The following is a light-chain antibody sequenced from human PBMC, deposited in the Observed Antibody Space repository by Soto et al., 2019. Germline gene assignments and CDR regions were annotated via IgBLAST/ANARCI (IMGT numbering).Light chain of an antibody. Sequence: DIVLTQTPLSSPVTLGQPASISCRSSQSLVHSDGNTYLSWFHQRPGQPPRLLIDKVSNRFSGVPDRFSGSGAGTDFTLKINRVAAEDVGIYFCMQATQYRPYTFGQGTKLEIK. V-gene: IGKV2-24*01. CDR3: MQATQYRPYT. J-gene: IGKJ2*01. CDR2: KVS. CDR1: QSLVHSDGNTY.